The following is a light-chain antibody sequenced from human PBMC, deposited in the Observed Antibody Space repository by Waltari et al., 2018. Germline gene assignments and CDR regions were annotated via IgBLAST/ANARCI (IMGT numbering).Light chain of an antibody. CDR2: AVS. Sequence: QSALTQPASVSASPGQAITISCTGTSSDIGGYPYVSWYQPHPGKAPKLLIYAVSYRPSGVSNRCSGSKSGGTASLTISGLQADDEADYYCNSYTSSGTLVFGGGTKLTVL. J-gene: IGLJ2*01. CDR3: NSYTSSGTLV. V-gene: IGLV2-14*03. CDR1: SSDIGGYPY.